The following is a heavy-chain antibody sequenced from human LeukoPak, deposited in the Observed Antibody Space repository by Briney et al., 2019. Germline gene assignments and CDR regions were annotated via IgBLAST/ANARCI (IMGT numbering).Heavy chain of an antibody. CDR1: GFTVSSNY. D-gene: IGHD5-18*01. CDR2: IYSGGST. V-gene: IGHV3-53*01. Sequence: GGSLRPSCAASGFTVSSNYMSWVRQAPGKGLEWVSIIYSGGSTYYADSVKGRFTISRDNSKNTLYLQMNSLRAEDTAVYYCARVRAIVNILDYWGQGMLVTVSS. CDR3: ARVRAIVNILDY. J-gene: IGHJ4*02.